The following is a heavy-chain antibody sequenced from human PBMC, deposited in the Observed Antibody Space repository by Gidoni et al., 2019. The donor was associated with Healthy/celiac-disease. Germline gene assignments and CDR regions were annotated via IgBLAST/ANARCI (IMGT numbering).Heavy chain of an antibody. V-gene: IGHV3-23*01. CDR3: AISVAGTETFDY. CDR1: GFTFSSYA. CDR2: ISGSGGST. D-gene: IGHD6-19*01. Sequence: EVQLLESGGGLVQPGGSLRLSCAASGFTFSSYAMSWVRQAPGKGLEWVSAISGSGGSTYYADSGKGRFTISRDNSKNTLYLQMNSLRAEDTAVYYCAISVAGTETFDYWGQGTLVTVSS. J-gene: IGHJ4*02.